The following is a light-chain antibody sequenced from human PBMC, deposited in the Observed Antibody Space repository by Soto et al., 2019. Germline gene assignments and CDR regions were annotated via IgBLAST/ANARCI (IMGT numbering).Light chain of an antibody. J-gene: IGLJ2*01. CDR2: QDN. V-gene: IGLV3-1*01. CDR3: QAWDTTTAA. CDR1: KLGDKY. Sequence: SYELTQPPSLSVSPGQTASITCSGDKLGDKYASWYQQKPGQSPVLVIYQDNKRPSGIPERFSGSNSGNTDTLTISGTQAMDEADFYCQAWDTTTAAFGGGTKLTVL.